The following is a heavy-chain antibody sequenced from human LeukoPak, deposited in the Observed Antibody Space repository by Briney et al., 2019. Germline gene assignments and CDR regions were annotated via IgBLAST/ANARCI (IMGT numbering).Heavy chain of an antibody. CDR3: AKDQDSSGWYPPY. Sequence: GGSLRLSSAASGFTFSSYAMSWVRQAPGNGLEWVSAISGSGGSTYYADSVKGRFTISRDNSKNTLYLQMNSLRAEDTAVYYCAKDQDSSGWYPPYWGQGTLVTVSS. CDR1: GFTFSSYA. D-gene: IGHD6-19*01. V-gene: IGHV3-23*01. J-gene: IGHJ4*02. CDR2: ISGSGGST.